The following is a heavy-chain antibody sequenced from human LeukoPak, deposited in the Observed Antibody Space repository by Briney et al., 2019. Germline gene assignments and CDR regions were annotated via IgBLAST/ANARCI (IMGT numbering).Heavy chain of an antibody. V-gene: IGHV3-48*01. CDR3: ARGSHNLLV. D-gene: IGHD1-26*01. J-gene: IGHJ4*02. Sequence: GGSLRLSCAASGFTFSSYSFNWVRQAPGKGLEWVSYISRTTSYADSVKGRFTISRDNAKSSLYLQMNSLRAEDTAVYYCARGSHNLLVWGQGTLVTVSS. CDR2: ISRTT. CDR1: GFTFSSYS.